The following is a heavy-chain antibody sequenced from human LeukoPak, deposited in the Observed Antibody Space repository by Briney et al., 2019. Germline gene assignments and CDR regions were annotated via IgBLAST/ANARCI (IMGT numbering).Heavy chain of an antibody. D-gene: IGHD3-10*01. J-gene: IGHJ4*02. CDR3: ARSVLWFGELYYFDY. Sequence: ASVKVSCKASGGTFSSYAISWVRQAPGQGLEWMGRIIPILGIANYAQKFQGRVTITADKSTSTVYMELSSLRSEDTAVYYCARSVLWFGELYYFDYWGQGTLVTVSS. CDR1: GGTFSSYA. CDR2: IIPILGIA. V-gene: IGHV1-69*04.